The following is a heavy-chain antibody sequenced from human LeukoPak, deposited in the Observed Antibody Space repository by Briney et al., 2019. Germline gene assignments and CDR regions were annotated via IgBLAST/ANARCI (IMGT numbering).Heavy chain of an antibody. D-gene: IGHD6-19*01. CDR1: GGSNSSYY. Sequence: SETLSLTCTVSGGSNSSYYWSWIRQPPGKGREGIGYIYYSGSTIYSPSLKSRATISVDTSKNQFSLKLYSATAADTAVYYCARSNSGWFDWFDPWGQGTLVTVSS. J-gene: IGHJ5*02. V-gene: IGHV4-59*01. CDR3: ARSNSGWFDWFDP. CDR2: IYYSGST.